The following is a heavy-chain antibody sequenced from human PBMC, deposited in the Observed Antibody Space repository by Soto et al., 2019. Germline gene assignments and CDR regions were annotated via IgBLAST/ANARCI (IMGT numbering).Heavy chain of an antibody. V-gene: IGHV5-51*01. D-gene: IGHD3-10*01. CDR3: ARRLTYYYGSGRVNYGMDV. CDR1: GYSFNTYW. J-gene: IGHJ6*02. Sequence: GQSLKISCKDSGYSFNTYWIAWVRQMPGKGLEWMGIIYPGDSRTTYSPSFQGQVIISADKSISTVYLQWSSLKASDTAMYYCARRLTYYYGSGRVNYGMDVCGQRTTVTVSS. CDR2: IYPGDSRT.